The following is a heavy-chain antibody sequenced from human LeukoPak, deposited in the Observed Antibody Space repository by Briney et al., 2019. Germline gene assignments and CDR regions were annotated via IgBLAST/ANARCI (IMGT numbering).Heavy chain of an antibody. Sequence: GGSLRLSCAASGFIFSSDDMHWVRQAPGKGLEWVAGIQSYGRNKYYVDSVKGRFAISRDNSKSTLYLQVNSLRVEDTALYYCARAYGDPGYYFDYWGQGTLVTVSS. CDR1: GFIFSSDD. V-gene: IGHV3-33*05. CDR2: IQSYGRNK. D-gene: IGHD4-17*01. J-gene: IGHJ4*02. CDR3: ARAYGDPGYYFDY.